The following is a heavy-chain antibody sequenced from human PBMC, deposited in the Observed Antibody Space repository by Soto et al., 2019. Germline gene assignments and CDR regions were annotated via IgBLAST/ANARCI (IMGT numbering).Heavy chain of an antibody. CDR2: VSSSGVTI. CDR1: GFTLSTYS. Sequence: EVQLVESGGGLVQPGTSLRLSCKVSGFTLSTYSMKWVRQAPWRGLEWVSFVSSSGVTIYYADSVKGRFTISRDTAQNSLFLQMDSLRDEDTAVYYCARDSRFSSGEDYFYYYGMDVWGQGTTVTVSS. D-gene: IGHD3-22*01. J-gene: IGHJ6*02. V-gene: IGHV3-48*02. CDR3: ARDSRFSSGEDYFYYYGMDV.